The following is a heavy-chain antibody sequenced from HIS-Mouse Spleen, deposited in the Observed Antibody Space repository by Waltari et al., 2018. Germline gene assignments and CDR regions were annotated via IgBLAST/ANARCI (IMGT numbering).Heavy chain of an antibody. D-gene: IGHD6-6*01. CDR2: INHSGST. J-gene: IGHJ4*02. CDR3: ARGDSSSFDY. Sequence: QVQLQQWGAGLLKPSETLSLTCAVYGGSFSGYYWSWIRQPPGKGLEWIGEINHSGSTNSNPSRKSRVTISVDTSKNQFSLKLSSVTAADTAVYYCARGDSSSFDYWGQGTLVTVSS. CDR1: GGSFSGYY. V-gene: IGHV4-34*01.